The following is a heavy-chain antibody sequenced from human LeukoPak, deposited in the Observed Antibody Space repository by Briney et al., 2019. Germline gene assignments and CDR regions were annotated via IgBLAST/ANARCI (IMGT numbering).Heavy chain of an antibody. CDR1: GFTFSSYW. D-gene: IGHD3-22*01. J-gene: IGHJ4*02. CDR3: ARGDSSGYFGVVDY. V-gene: IGHV3-20*04. CDR2: INWNGGST. Sequence: PGGSLRLSCAASGFTFSSYWMSWVRQAPGKGLEWVSGINWNGGSTGYADSVKGRFTISRDNAKNTLYLQMTSLRAEDTAVYYCARGDSSGYFGVVDYWGQGTLVTVSS.